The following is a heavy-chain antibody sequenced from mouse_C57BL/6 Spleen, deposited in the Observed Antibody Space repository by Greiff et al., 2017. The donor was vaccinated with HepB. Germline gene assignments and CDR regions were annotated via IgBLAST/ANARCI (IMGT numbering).Heavy chain of an antibody. V-gene: IGHV5-4*01. CDR2: ISDGGSYT. J-gene: IGHJ2*01. D-gene: IGHD4-1*01. CDR1: GFTFSSYA. Sequence: DVKLVESGGGLVKPGGSLKLSCAASGFTFSSYAMSWVRQTPEKRLEWVATISDGGSYTYYPDNVKGRFTISRDNAKNNLYLQMSHLKSEDTAMYYCARDRTGSHFDYWGQGTTLTVSS. CDR3: ARDRTGSHFDY.